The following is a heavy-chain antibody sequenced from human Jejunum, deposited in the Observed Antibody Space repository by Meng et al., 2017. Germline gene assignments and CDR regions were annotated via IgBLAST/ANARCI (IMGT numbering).Heavy chain of an antibody. J-gene: IGHJ4*02. D-gene: IGHD3-16*01. CDR3: ASGWALDY. CDR1: GDSVSSDSAA. CDR2: TYYRSEWNT. Sequence: SQTLSLTCAISGDSVSSDSAAWNWIRQSPSRGLEWLGRTYYRSEWNTDYAASVYGRISINSDTSKNQFSLQLSSLTPEDTAVYYCASGWALDYWGQGTLVTAPQ. V-gene: IGHV6-1*01.